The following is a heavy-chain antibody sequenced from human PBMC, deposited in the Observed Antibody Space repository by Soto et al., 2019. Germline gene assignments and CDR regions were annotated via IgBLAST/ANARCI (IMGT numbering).Heavy chain of an antibody. CDR1: GFDFSTYG. V-gene: IGHV3-33*01. D-gene: IGHD1-26*01. CDR2: IWYDGSNK. J-gene: IGHJ4*02. CDR3: ARAVGPFAY. Sequence: QVQLVESGGGVVQPGRSLRLSCAASGFDFSTYGMHWVRQAPGKGPEWVAVIWYDGSNKYYADSVRGRFIISRDNSKSTLFLQLNSLRTADTAVYYCARAVGPFAYWGQGSLVTVSS.